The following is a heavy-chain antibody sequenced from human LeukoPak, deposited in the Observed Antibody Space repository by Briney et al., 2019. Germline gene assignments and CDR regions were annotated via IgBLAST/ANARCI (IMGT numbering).Heavy chain of an antibody. Sequence: PSETLSLTCTVSGGSISSYYWSWIRQPAGKGLEWIGRIYTSGSTNYNPSLKSRVTMSVDTSKNQFSLKLSSVTAADTAVYYCAREVGETEGFYDYYFMDVWGKGTTVTVSS. CDR3: AREVGETEGFYDYYFMDV. CDR1: GGSISSYY. J-gene: IGHJ6*03. CDR2: IYTSGST. D-gene: IGHD3-3*01. V-gene: IGHV4-4*07.